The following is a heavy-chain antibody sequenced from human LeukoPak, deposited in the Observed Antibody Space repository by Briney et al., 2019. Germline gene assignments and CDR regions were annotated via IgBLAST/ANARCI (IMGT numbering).Heavy chain of an antibody. V-gene: IGHV4-34*01. CDR3: ARDLIVPVGMTGSGSYSTDY. CDR1: GGSFSGYY. CDR2: INHSGST. Sequence: KPSETLSLTCAVYGGSFSGYYWSWIRQPPGKGLEWIGEINHSGSTNYNPSLKSRVTISVDTSKNQFSLKLSSVTAADTAVYYCARDLIVPVGMTGSGSYSTDYWGQGTLVTVSS. J-gene: IGHJ4*02. D-gene: IGHD3-10*01.